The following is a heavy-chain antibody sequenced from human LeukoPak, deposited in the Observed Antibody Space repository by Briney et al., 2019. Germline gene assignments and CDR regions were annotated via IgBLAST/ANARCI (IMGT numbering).Heavy chain of an antibody. J-gene: IGHJ4*02. CDR1: GGSISSYY. Sequence: PSETLSLTCTVSGGSISSYYWSWIRQPPGKGLEWIGYIYYSGSTNYNPSLKSRVTISVDTSKNQFSLKLSSVTAADTAVYYCARADFWSGLGGFDYWGRGTLVTVSS. CDR2: IYYSGST. V-gene: IGHV4-59*08. CDR3: ARADFWSGLGGFDY. D-gene: IGHD3-3*01.